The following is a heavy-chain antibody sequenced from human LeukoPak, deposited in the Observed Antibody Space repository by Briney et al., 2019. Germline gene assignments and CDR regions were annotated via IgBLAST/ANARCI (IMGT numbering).Heavy chain of an antibody. CDR2: ISSSSSYI. Sequence: GGSLRLSCAASGFTFDDYGMNWVRQAPGKGLEWVSSISSSSSYIYYADSVKGRFTISRDNAKNSLYLQMNSLRAEDTAVYYCARDYYGSGSYGKYFDYWGQGTLVTVSS. CDR1: GFTFDDYG. D-gene: IGHD3-10*01. V-gene: IGHV3-21*01. J-gene: IGHJ4*02. CDR3: ARDYYGSGSYGKYFDY.